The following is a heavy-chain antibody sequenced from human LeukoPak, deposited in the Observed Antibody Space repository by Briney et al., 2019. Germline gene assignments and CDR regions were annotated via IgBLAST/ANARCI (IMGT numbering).Heavy chain of an antibody. CDR2: ISWNSGSI. V-gene: IGHV3-9*01. Sequence: GGSLRLSCAASGFTFNDYAMHWVRQAPGKGLEWVSGISWNSGSIAYADSVKGRFTISRDNAKNSLYLQMSSLRAEGTALYYCVKAYDYWGQGTLVTVSS. J-gene: IGHJ4*02. CDR3: VKAYDY. CDR1: GFTFNDYA.